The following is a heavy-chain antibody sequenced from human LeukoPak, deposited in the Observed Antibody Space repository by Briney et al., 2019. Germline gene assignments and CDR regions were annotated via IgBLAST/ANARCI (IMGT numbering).Heavy chain of an antibody. V-gene: IGHV3-23*01. J-gene: IGHJ4*02. CDR3: ARGGNLEN. D-gene: IGHD1-14*01. Sequence: GGSLRLSCAASGFSFSSYAMSWVRQAPGKGLEWVSAISGSGDSTHYADSVKGRLTISRDNAKNSLYLQMNSLRAEDTAVYYCARGGNLENWGGGTLVTVSS. CDR1: GFSFSSYA. CDR2: ISGSGDST.